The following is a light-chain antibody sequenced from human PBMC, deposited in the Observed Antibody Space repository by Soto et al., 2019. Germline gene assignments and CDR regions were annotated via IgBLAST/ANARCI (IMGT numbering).Light chain of an antibody. CDR1: SSNIGSGYD. V-gene: IGLV1-40*01. CDR2: GND. Sequence: QPVLTQPPSVSGAPGQRVTISCTGSSSNIGSGYDVHWYQHLPGTAPKLFIFGNDNRPSGVPDRFSGSKSGTSASLAITGLQTEDEADYYCQSYDSSLSAVVFGGGTKLTVL. CDR3: QSYDSSLSAVV. J-gene: IGLJ2*01.